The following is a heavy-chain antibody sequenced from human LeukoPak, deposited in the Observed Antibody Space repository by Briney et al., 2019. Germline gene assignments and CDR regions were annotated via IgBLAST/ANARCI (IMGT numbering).Heavy chain of an antibody. V-gene: IGHV4-34*01. CDR1: GGSFSGYY. Sequence: SETLSLTCAVYGGSFSGYYWNWIRQPPGRGLEWIGEINHSGSTNYNPSLKSPVTISVDTSKKQLSLKLSSVTAADTAVYYCARDPAPYCSGASCYSGGRFDYWGQGTLVTVSS. J-gene: IGHJ4*02. CDR3: ARDPAPYCSGASCYSGGRFDY. CDR2: INHSGST. D-gene: IGHD2-15*01.